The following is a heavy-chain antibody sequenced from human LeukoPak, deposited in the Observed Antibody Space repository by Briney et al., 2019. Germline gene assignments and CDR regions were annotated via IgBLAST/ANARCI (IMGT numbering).Heavy chain of an antibody. Sequence: PGGSLRLSCAASGFTFSSYEMNWVRQAPGKGLEWVSYISSSGSTVYYADSVKGRFTISRDNAKNSLYLQMNSLRAEDTAVYYCAKGRYGDPFDPWGQGTLVTVSS. D-gene: IGHD4-17*01. CDR3: AKGRYGDPFDP. CDR2: ISSSGSTV. V-gene: IGHV3-48*03. CDR1: GFTFSSYE. J-gene: IGHJ5*02.